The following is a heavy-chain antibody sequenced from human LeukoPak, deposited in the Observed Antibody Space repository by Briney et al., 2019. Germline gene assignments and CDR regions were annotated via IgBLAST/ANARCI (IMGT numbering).Heavy chain of an antibody. CDR2: TYYGGST. D-gene: IGHD3-22*01. Sequence: SETLSLTCTVSGGSISSSGYYWGWIRQPPGKGLEWIGSTYYGGSTYYNPSLKSRVTISVDTSKNQFSLKLSSVTAADTAVYYCARGYYYDSSGPNWYFDLWGRGTLVTVSS. V-gene: IGHV4-39*07. CDR1: GGSISSSGYY. CDR3: ARGYYYDSSGPNWYFDL. J-gene: IGHJ2*01.